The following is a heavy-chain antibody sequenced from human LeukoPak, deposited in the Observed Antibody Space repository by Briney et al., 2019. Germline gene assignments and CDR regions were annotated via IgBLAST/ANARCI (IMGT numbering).Heavy chain of an antibody. Sequence: SETLSLTCTVSGDSVSSGSYYWSWIRQPPGKGLEWIGYIYYSGSTNYNPSLKSRVTISVDTSKNQFSLKLSSVTAADTAVYYCASAPYYDILTGYYIRYGMDVWGKGTTVTVSS. CDR1: GDSVSSGSYY. CDR3: ASAPYYDILTGYYIRYGMDV. D-gene: IGHD3-9*01. V-gene: IGHV4-61*01. J-gene: IGHJ6*04. CDR2: IYYSGST.